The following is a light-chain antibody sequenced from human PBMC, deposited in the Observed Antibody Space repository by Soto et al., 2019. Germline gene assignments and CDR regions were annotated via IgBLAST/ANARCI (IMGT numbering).Light chain of an antibody. V-gene: IGKV1-5*01. J-gene: IGKJ1*01. Sequence: DIHITHSPSSLSSSILYIFTISCLASHDISSSLNWYQHKSGKAPKLLIYDASSLESGVPSRFSGGGSGTEFTLTISSLQPDDFATYYCQQYNSYSRTFGQGTKVDIK. CDR2: DAS. CDR1: HDISSS. CDR3: QQYNSYSRT.